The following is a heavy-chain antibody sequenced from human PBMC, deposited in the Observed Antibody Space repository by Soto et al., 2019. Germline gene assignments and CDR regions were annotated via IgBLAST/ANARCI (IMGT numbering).Heavy chain of an antibody. D-gene: IGHD2-21*02. CDR3: ASGVGEGGDWMVAAFDI. J-gene: IGHJ3*02. CDR2: IYYSGST. CDR1: GGSISSGGYY. Sequence: QVQLQESGPGLVKPSQTLSLTCTVSGGSISSGGYYWSWIRQHPGKGLEWIGYIYYSGSTYYNPSLKSRVTISVDTSKNQFSLKLSSVTAADTAVYYCASGVGEGGDWMVAAFDIWGQGTMVTVSS. V-gene: IGHV4-31*03.